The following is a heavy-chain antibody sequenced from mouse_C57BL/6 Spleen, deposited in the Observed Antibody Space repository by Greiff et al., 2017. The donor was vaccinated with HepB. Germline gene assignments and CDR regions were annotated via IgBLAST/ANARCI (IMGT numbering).Heavy chain of an antibody. V-gene: IGHV1-75*01. CDR1: GYTFTDYY. CDR2: IFPGSGST. D-gene: IGHD2-1*01. CDR3: ASGGVLLKGAMDY. Sequence: VQLQQSGPELVKPGASVKISCKASGYTFTDYYINWVKQRPGQGLEWIGWIFPGSGSTYYNEKFKGKATLTVDKSSSTAYMLLSSLTSEDSAVYFCASGGVLLKGAMDYWGQGTSVTVSS. J-gene: IGHJ4*01.